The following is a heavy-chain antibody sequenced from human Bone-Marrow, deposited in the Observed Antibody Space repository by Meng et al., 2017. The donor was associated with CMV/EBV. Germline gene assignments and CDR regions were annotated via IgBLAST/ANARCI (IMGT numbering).Heavy chain of an antibody. V-gene: IGHV3-23*01. CDR3: AKGGGGSGYAY. CDR1: GFTFSSYA. CDR2: ISGSGGST. D-gene: IGHD3-3*01. J-gene: IGHJ4*02. Sequence: GESLKISCAASGFTFSSYAMSWVRQAPGKGLEWVSAISGSGGSTYYADSVKGRFTIPRDNSKNTLYLQMNSLRAEDTAVYYCAKGGGGSGYAYWGQGTLVTVSS.